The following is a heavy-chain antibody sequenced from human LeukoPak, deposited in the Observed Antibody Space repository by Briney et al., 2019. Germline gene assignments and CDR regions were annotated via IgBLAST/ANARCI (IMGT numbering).Heavy chain of an antibody. CDR1: GYSFTSYW. CDR3: ARVRGGYCVNGLCYPFAY. D-gene: IGHD2-8*01. CDR2: IYPGDSDT. Sequence: GESLKISCKVSGYSFTSYWIGWVRQMPGKGLEWMGIIYPGDSDTRYSPSFQGQVTISADKSISTAYLQWSSLKASDTAMYYCARVRGGYCVNGLCYPFAYWGQGTLVTVSS. V-gene: IGHV5-51*01. J-gene: IGHJ4*02.